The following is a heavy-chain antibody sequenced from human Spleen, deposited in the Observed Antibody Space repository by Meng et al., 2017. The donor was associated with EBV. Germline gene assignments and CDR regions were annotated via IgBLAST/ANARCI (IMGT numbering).Heavy chain of an antibody. V-gene: IGHV1-3*01. CDR2: INAGNDNI. CDR3: ARLYYDVLTGYYFFDY. D-gene: IGHD3-9*01. CDR1: GYIFASYA. J-gene: IGHJ4*02. Sequence: QVQLVQSGAEVKKPGASVKVSCKASGYIFASYAMHWVRQAPGQRLEWMGWINAGNDNIKYSQNFQGRVTITSDTSASTAYMELSSLKSEDTAVYYCARLYYDVLTGYYFFDYWGQGTLVTVSS.